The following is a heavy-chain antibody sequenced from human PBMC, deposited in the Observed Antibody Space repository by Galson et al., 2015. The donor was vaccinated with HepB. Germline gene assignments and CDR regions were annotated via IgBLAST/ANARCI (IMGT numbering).Heavy chain of an antibody. Sequence: SVKVSCKASGGTFSSYAISWVRQAPGQGLEWMGRIIPILGIANYAQKFQGRVTITADKSTSTAYMELSSLRSEDTAVYYCARDSLIAVAGTSGFSDWFDPWVQGTLVTVSS. V-gene: IGHV1-69*04. CDR1: GGTFSSYA. D-gene: IGHD6-19*01. J-gene: IGHJ5*02. CDR2: IIPILGIA. CDR3: ARDSLIAVAGTSGFSDWFDP.